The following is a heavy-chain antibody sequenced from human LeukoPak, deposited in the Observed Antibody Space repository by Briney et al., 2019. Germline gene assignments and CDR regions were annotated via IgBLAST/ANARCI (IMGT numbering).Heavy chain of an antibody. CDR2: ISGSGGST. V-gene: IGHV3-23*01. Sequence: PGGSLRLSCAASGLTLSSYAMSWVRQAPGKGLEWVSAISGSGGSTYYADSVKGRFTISRDNSKNTLYLQMNSLRAEDTAVYYCAKGGYSSGWYVIYWGQGTLVTVSS. CDR3: AKGGYSSGWYVIY. CDR1: GLTLSSYA. J-gene: IGHJ4*02. D-gene: IGHD6-19*01.